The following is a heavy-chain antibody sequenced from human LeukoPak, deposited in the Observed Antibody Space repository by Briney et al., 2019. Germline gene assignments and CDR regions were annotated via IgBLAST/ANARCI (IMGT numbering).Heavy chain of an antibody. J-gene: IGHJ4*02. CDR1: GFTFSSYA. D-gene: IGHD3-16*01. Sequence: GRSLRLSCAASGFTFSSYAMHWVRQAPGKGLEWVAVISYDGSSKFYADSVKGRFTISRDNSKNTLYLQMNSLRPEDTAVYYCARDSGGYDYVWGSLEKYYFDYWGQGTLVTVSS. CDR2: ISYDGSSK. V-gene: IGHV3-30*04. CDR3: ARDSGGYDYVWGSLEKYYFDY.